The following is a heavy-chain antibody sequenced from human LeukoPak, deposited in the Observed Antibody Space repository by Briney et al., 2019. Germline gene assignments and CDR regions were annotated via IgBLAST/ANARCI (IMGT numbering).Heavy chain of an antibody. Sequence: GGSLRLSCAASEFTFSSYGMHWVRQAPGKGLEWVAVISYDGSNKYYADSVKGRFTISRDNSKNTLYLQMNSLRAEDTAVYYCAKDCSGGSCYPDYWGQGTLVTVSS. CDR1: EFTFSSYG. CDR2: ISYDGSNK. D-gene: IGHD2-15*01. CDR3: AKDCSGGSCYPDY. J-gene: IGHJ4*02. V-gene: IGHV3-30*18.